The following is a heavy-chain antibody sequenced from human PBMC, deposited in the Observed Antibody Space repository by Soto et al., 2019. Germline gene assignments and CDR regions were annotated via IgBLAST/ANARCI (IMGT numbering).Heavy chain of an antibody. D-gene: IGHD3-10*02. J-gene: IGHJ5*02. CDR2: ITPMFGAP. CDR3: ARVFTGRWFDP. CDR1: GGPFSSYA. V-gene: IGHV1-69*06. Sequence: QVQLVQSGAEVKKPGASVKVSCTASGGPFSSYAINWVRQAPGQGLEWMGVITPMFGAPHYAQNFKGRITITADKSTKTADIELISLTSGDTAVYFWARVFTGRWFDPGGQWTLVTVSS.